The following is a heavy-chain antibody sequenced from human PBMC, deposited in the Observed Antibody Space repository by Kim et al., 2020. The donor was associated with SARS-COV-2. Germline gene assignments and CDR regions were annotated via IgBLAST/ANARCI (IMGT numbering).Heavy chain of an antibody. CDR2: IYTSGST. CDR1: GGSISSGSYY. CDR3: ERDGYGNLDY. J-gene: IGHJ4*02. V-gene: IGHV4-61*02. Sequence: SETLSLTCTVSGGSISSGSYYWSWIRQPAGKGLEWIGRIYTSGSTNYNPSLKSRVTISVDTSKNQFTLKLSPVTAADTAVYYCERDGYGNLDYWGQGTLVTVSS. D-gene: IGHD5-18*01.